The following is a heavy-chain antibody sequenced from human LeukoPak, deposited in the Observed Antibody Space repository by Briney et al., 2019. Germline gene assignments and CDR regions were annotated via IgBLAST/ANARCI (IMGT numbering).Heavy chain of an antibody. CDR1: GFTFSSYA. D-gene: IGHD7-27*01. CDR2: ISGSGGNT. CDR3: VRDGDDY. V-gene: IGHV3-23*01. J-gene: IGHJ4*02. Sequence: GGSLRLSCAASGFTFSSYAMSWVRQAPGKGLEWVSAISGSGGNTYFADSVKGRFTISRDNAKNSLYLQMNSLRAEDTAVYYCVRDGDDYWGQGALVSVSS.